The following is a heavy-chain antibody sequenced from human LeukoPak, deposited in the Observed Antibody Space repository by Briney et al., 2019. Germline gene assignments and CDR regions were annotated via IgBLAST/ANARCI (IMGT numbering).Heavy chain of an antibody. D-gene: IGHD5-24*01. CDR3: TRAKRWLQFPYYFDY. Sequence: SETLSLTCAVYGGSFSGYYWRWMREPPGKGVEGIGEINHSGSTNYNPSLKSRVTISVDTSKTQSSLKLSSVTAADTAVYYCTRAKRWLQFPYYFDYWGQGTLVTVSS. V-gene: IGHV4-34*01. CDR2: INHSGST. CDR1: GGSFSGYY. J-gene: IGHJ4*02.